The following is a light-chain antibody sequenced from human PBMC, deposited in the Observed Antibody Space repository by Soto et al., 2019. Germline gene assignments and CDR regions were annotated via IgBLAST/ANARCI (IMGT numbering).Light chain of an antibody. CDR2: EVR. CDR3: SSYTSSSSGV. Sequence: QSALTQPASVSGSPGQSITISCTGTSSDVGGFNYVSWYQQYPGKTPKLLIYEVRSRPSGVSNRFSGSKSGNTASLTISGLQADDEADYYCSSYTSSSSGVFGTGTKVTVL. CDR1: SSDVGGFNY. J-gene: IGLJ1*01. V-gene: IGLV2-14*01.